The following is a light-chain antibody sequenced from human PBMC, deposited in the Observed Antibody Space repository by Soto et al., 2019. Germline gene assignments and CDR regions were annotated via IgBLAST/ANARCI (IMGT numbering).Light chain of an antibody. CDR2: NVS. V-gene: IGKV2-30*01. J-gene: IGKJ2*01. CDR1: QSLAYIDGNTY. CDR3: MQSTHWPPYT. Sequence: EVVMTQSPLSLPVTLGQPASISCRSSQSLAYIDGNTYLTWFHQRPGQSPRRLIYNVSNRDSGVSDRVSGSGSGTDFTLKISRVEAEDVGMYYCMQSTHWPPYTFGQGTKLEIK.